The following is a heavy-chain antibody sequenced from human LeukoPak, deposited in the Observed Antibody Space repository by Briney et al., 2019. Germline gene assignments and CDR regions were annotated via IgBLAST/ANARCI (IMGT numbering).Heavy chain of an antibody. CDR3: ARVGNRKYYGSGSYYFDY. D-gene: IGHD3-10*01. V-gene: IGHV4-34*01. CDR1: GGSFSGYY. J-gene: IGHJ4*02. Sequence: PSETLSLTCAVYGGSFSGYYWSWIRQPPGKGLEWIGEINHSGSTNYNPSLKSRVTISIDTSKNQFSLKLSSVPAADTAVYYCARVGNRKYYGSGSYYFDYWGQGTLVTVSS. CDR2: INHSGST.